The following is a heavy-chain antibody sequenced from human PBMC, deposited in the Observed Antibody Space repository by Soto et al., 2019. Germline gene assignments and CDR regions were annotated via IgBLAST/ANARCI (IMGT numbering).Heavy chain of an antibody. CDR3: ATGDEYSSSFTRYGMDV. D-gene: IGHD6-6*01. V-gene: IGHV1-24*01. CDR1: GYTLTELS. CDR2: FDPEDGET. J-gene: IGHJ6*02. Sequence: ASVKVSCKVSGYTLTELSMHWVRQAPGKGLEGMGGFDPEDGETIYAQKFQGRVTMTEDTSTDTAYMELSSLRSEDTAVYYCATGDEYSSSFTRYGMDVWGQGST.